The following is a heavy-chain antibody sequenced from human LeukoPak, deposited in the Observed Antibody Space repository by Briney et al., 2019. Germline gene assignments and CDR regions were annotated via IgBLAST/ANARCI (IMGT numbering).Heavy chain of an antibody. J-gene: IGHJ4*02. CDR2: IYHSGRT. V-gene: IGHV4-38-2*02. D-gene: IGHD6-13*01. Sequence: SETLSLTCTVSGYSISSGYYWGWIRPPPGKGLEWIGSIYHSGRTFYNPSLKSRVTISVDTSKNQFSLKLTSVTAADTAVYYCARHRRYSSSWYFDYWGQGTLVTVSS. CDR1: GYSISSGYY. CDR3: ARHRRYSSSWYFDY.